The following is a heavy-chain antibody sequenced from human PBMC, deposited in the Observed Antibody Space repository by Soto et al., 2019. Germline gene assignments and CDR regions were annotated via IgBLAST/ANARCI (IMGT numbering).Heavy chain of an antibody. CDR1: GFTFSGSA. CDR2: IRSKANSYAT. CDR3: TRPYGASGYYYYYGMDV. Sequence: PGGSLRLSCAASGFTFSGSAMHWVRQASGKGLEWVGRIRSKANSYATAYAASVKGRFTISRDDSKNTAYLQMNSLKTEDTAVYYCTRPYGASGYYYYYGMDVWGQGTTVTVSS. D-gene: IGHD3-10*01. J-gene: IGHJ6*02. V-gene: IGHV3-73*01.